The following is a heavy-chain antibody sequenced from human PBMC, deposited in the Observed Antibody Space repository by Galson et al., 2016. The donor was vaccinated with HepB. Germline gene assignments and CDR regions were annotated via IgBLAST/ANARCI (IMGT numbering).Heavy chain of an antibody. CDR2: INQSGGT. D-gene: IGHD5/OR15-5a*01. CDR1: GGSFSTYH. Sequence: SETLSLTCAVYGGSFSTYHWSWIRQSPGKGLEWMGEINQSGGTKDNPSLKSRVTISIDTSKSQFSLTLTSVTAADTAVYYCARNFYSGAWKGGRRVYSSAMDVWGRGTTVTVSS. J-gene: IGHJ6*02. V-gene: IGHV4-34*01. CDR3: ARNFYSGAWKGGRRVYSSAMDV.